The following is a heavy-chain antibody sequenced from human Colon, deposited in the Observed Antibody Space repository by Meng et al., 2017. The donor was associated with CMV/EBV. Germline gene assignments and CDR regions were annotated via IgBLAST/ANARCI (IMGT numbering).Heavy chain of an antibody. CDR1: GFTFSSYS. J-gene: IGHJ3*02. Sequence: GESLKISCATSGFTFSSYSMNWVRQAPGKGLEWVSSISGGGGSIWYADSMKGRFTVSRNNAKNSQYLQLNSLRAEDTAVYYCARVPSLQPDAFDIWGQGTMVTVSS. V-gene: IGHV3-21*01. CDR2: ISGGGGSI. D-gene: IGHD1-1*01. CDR3: ARVPSLQPDAFDI.